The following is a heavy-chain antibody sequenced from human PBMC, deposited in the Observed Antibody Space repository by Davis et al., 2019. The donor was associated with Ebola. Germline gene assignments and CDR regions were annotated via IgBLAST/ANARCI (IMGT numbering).Heavy chain of an antibody. CDR1: GYSFTSYW. V-gene: IGHV5-51*01. CDR2: IYPGDSDT. J-gene: IGHJ3*02. D-gene: IGHD4-17*01. CDR3: ARLDMTTVTFDAFDI. Sequence: GESLKISCKGSGYSFTSYWIGWVRQLPGKGLEWMGIIYPGDSDTRYSPSFQGQVTISADKSISTAYLQWSSLKASDTAMYYCARLDMTTVTFDAFDIWGQGTMVTVSS.